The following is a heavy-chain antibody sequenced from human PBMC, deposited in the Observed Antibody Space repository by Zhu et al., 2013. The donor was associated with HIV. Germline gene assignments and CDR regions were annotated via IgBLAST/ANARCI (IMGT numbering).Heavy chain of an antibody. V-gene: IGHV1-69*08. CDR3: ARGSVVVSS. D-gene: IGHD2-21*01. Sequence: QVQLVQSGAEVRKPGSSVKVSCRASGGTFSSYTISWVRQAPGQGLEYMGRIIPILGSPSYAPRFQGRVTISADKSTGTAYLHLSSLRSEDTAIYYCARGSVVVSSWGQGTRVIVS. J-gene: IGHJ4*02. CDR2: IIPILGSP. CDR1: GGTFSSYT.